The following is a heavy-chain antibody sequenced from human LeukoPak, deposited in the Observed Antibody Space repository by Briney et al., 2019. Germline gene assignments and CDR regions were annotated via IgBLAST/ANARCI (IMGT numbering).Heavy chain of an antibody. V-gene: IGHV4-4*02. CDR3: ARDPMSSWETAFDI. J-gene: IGHJ3*02. D-gene: IGHD1-26*01. CDR1: GDSISSNYW. Sequence: PSETLSLTCAVSGDSISSNYWWTWVRQPPGKGLEWIGEIHHSGSTNYSPSLKSRVTVSVDNSRNDFSLSLTSVRAEDTAVYYCARDPMSSWETAFDIWGQGTMVTVSS. CDR2: IHHSGST.